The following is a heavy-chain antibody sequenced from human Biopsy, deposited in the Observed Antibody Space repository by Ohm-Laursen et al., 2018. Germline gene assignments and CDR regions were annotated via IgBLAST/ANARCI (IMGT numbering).Heavy chain of an antibody. V-gene: IGHV4-4*07. D-gene: IGHD3-3*01. J-gene: IGHJ3*01. CDR3: AREDEGLLRALDL. CDR1: GASMTGYF. CDR2: IYTIGDT. Sequence: PGTLSLTCSVSGASMTGYFWTWVRQPAGKRLEWIGHIYTIGDTTYNPSLESRVTMSLDTSKNQFSLKMTSLTAADTAVYFCAREDEGLLRALDLWGQGTMVTVSS.